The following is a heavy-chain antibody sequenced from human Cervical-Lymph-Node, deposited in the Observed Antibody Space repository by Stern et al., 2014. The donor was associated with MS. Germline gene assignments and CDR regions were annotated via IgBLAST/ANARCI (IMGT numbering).Heavy chain of an antibody. CDR1: GYTFSTYG. CDR2: ISGYNGNT. J-gene: IGHJ1*01. CDR3: ATDGQGGGDWGH. Sequence: VQLVQSGPEVKKPGASVKISCKASGYTFSTYGISWVREAPGQGLEWMGWISGYNGNTKYAQKFQGRVTMSTDTSASTAYMELSSLRSEDTAVYYCATDGQGGGDWGHWGQGTLVTVSS. V-gene: IGHV1-18*01. D-gene: IGHD2-21*02.